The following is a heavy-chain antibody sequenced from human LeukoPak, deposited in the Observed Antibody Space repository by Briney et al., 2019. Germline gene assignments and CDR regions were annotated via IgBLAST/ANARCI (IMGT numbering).Heavy chain of an antibody. CDR1: GFTFSSYA. Sequence: GGSLRLSCAASGFTFSSYAMHWVRQAPGKGLEWVAVISYDGSNKYYADSVKGRFTISRDNSKNTLYLQMNSLRAEDTAVYYCSRDRGSTYYGFLSGYLEYRGQGTLVTVSS. V-gene: IGHV3-30*01. J-gene: IGHJ4*02. CDR2: ISYDGSNK. D-gene: IGHD3-3*01. CDR3: SRDRGSTYYGFLSGYLEY.